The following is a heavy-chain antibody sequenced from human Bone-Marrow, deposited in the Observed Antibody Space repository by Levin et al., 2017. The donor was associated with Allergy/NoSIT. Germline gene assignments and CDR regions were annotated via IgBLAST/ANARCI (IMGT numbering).Heavy chain of an antibody. CDR2: IDPSDSFT. CDR3: ARQGAPGYTVSPYYLDH. J-gene: IGHJ4*02. Sequence: GESLKISCQGSGYSFTNYWISWVRQTPGKGLEWMGRIDPSDSFTNYSPSFQGHVTISVDKFSSTAYLQWSSLQASDTAIYFCARQGAPGYTVSPYYLDHWGQGTQVTVSS. CDR1: GYSFTNYW. V-gene: IGHV5-10-1*01. D-gene: IGHD1-1*01.